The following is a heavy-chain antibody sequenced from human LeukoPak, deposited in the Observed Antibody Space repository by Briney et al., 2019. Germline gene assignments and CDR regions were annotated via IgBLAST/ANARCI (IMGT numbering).Heavy chain of an antibody. J-gene: IGHJ4*02. Sequence: HPGGSLRLSCAGSGFTFSSSNMNWVRQAPGKGLEWLSYISRSSTTIYYADSVKGRFTISRDNAKNSLYLQMNSLRAEDTAVYYCASPYSGSRLEFDYWGQGTLVTVSS. V-gene: IGHV3-48*04. CDR2: ISRSSTTI. D-gene: IGHD1-26*01. CDR3: ASPYSGSRLEFDY. CDR1: GFTFSSSN.